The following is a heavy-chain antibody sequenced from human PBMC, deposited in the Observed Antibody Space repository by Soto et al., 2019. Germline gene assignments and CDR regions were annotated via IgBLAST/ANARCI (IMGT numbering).Heavy chain of an antibody. D-gene: IGHD1-7*01. CDR2: ISAYNGNT. J-gene: IGHJ6*02. V-gene: IGHV1-18*01. CDR3: ARDPNWNLRNYYYYYGMDV. Sequence: ASVKVSCKASGYTFTSHGISWVRQAPGQGLEWMGWISAYNGNTNYAQKLQGRVTMTTDTSTSTAYMELRSLRPDDTAVYYCARDPNWNLRNYYYYYGMDVWGQGTTVTVSS. CDR1: GYTFTSHG.